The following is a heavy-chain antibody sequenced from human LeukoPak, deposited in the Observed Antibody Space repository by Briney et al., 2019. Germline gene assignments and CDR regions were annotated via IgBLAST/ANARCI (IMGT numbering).Heavy chain of an antibody. D-gene: IGHD3-9*01. Sequence: VSVKVSCKASGYTFTGYYLHWVRQAPGQGLEWMGWVDPHSGGTNYAQKFQGRVTMTREVSITTAYMELSRLRSDDTAVYYCLKDDWWGQGTLVTVSS. CDR3: LKDDW. CDR2: VDPHSGGT. V-gene: IGHV1-2*02. J-gene: IGHJ4*02. CDR1: GYTFTGYY.